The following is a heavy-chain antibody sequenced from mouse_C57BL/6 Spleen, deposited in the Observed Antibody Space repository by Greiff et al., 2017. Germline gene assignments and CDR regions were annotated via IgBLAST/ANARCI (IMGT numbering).Heavy chain of an antibody. D-gene: IGHD1-1*01. J-gene: IGHJ4*01. CDR1: GFSLTSYG. V-gene: IGHV2-5*01. Sequence: QVQLQQSGPGLVQPSQSLSITCTVSGFSLTSYGVHWVRQSPGKGLEWLGVIWRGGSTDYNAAFMSRLSITKDNSKSQVFFKINSLQADDTAIYYCAKNNYGVGYYAMDYWGQGTSVTVSS. CDR3: AKNNYGVGYYAMDY. CDR2: IWRGGST.